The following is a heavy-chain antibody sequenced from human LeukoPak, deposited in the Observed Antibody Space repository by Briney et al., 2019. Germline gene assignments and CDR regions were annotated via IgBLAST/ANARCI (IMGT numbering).Heavy chain of an antibody. D-gene: IGHD2-15*01. V-gene: IGHV3-7*02. CDR2: IKQGGTEK. Sequence: GGSLKLSCAASEFIFGNFWMSWVRQTPSKGLEWVANIKQGGTEKYYVDSVKGRFTISRDNAKNSLYLQMNSLRAEDTGLYYCTRGDYYGSGAIGMLDYWGRGTLVTVSA. CDR3: TRGDYYGSGAIGMLDY. J-gene: IGHJ4*02. CDR1: EFIFGNFW.